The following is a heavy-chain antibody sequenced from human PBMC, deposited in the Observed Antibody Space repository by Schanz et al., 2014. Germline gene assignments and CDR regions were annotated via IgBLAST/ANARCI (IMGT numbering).Heavy chain of an antibody. V-gene: IGHV3-33*01. CDR2: IWFDGTNK. CDR1: GFTLSSYG. CDR3: ARDQYYFGSGNPFDI. J-gene: IGHJ3*02. D-gene: IGHD3-10*01. Sequence: QVHLVESGGGVVQPGRSLRLSCSASGFTLSSYGMHWVRQAPGKGLEWLAVIWFDGTNKYNADSVKGRFTISRDTSKNTLYLLLNSLRAEDTAVYYCARDQYYFGSGNPFDIWGQGTMXTGSS.